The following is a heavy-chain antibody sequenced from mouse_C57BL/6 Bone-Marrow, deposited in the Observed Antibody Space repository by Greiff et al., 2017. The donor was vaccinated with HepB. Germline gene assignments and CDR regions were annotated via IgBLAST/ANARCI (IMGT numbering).Heavy chain of an antibody. D-gene: IGHD1-1*01. V-gene: IGHV6-6*01. CDR2: IRNKANNHAT. CDR1: GFTFSDAW. Sequence: EVQLVESGGGLVQPGGSMKLSCAASGFTFSDAWMDWVRQSPETGLEWVAEIRNKANNHATYYAESVKGRFTISRDDSKSSVYLQMNSLRAEDTGIYYCTPLITTVAWGQGTTLTVSS. CDR3: TPLITTVA. J-gene: IGHJ2*01.